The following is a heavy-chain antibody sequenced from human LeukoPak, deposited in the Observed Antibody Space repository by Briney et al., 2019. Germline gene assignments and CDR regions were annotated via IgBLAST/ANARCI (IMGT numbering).Heavy chain of an antibody. J-gene: IGHJ4*02. D-gene: IGHD6-6*01. CDR2: ISSSSSYI. CDR1: GFTFSSYA. V-gene: IGHV3-21*01. Sequence: GGSLRLSCAASGFTFSSYAMSWVRQAPGKGLEWVSSISSSSSYIYYADSVKGRFTISRDNAKNSLYLQMNSLRAEDTAVYYCARGPGSSASFWGQGTLVSVSS. CDR3: ARGPGSSASF.